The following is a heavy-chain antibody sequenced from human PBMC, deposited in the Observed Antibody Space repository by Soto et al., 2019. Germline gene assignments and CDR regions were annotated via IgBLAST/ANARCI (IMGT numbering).Heavy chain of an antibody. Sequence: GGSLRLSCAASGFTFSSYAMSWVRQAPGKGLEWVSAISGSGGSTYYADSVKGRFTISRDNSKNTLYLQMNSLRAEDTAVYYCAKDLRYFDWLPRYVDYWGQGTLVTVSS. CDR3: AKDLRYFDWLPRYVDY. V-gene: IGHV3-23*01. J-gene: IGHJ4*02. CDR1: GFTFSSYA. CDR2: ISGSGGST. D-gene: IGHD3-9*01.